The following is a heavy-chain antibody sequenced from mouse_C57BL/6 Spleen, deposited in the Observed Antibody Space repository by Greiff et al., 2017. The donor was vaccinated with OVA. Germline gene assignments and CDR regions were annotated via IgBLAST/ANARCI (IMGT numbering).Heavy chain of an antibody. J-gene: IGHJ4*01. CDR1: GYTFTSYW. D-gene: IGHD1-1*01. Sequence: QVQLQQPGAELVKPGASVKMSCKASGYTFTSYWITWVKQRPGQGLEWIGDIYPGSGSTNYNEQFKSKATLTVDTSSSTAYMQLSSLTSEDSAVYYCARTPHYYGSSQALMDYWGQGTSVTVSS. CDR3: ARTPHYYGSSQALMDY. CDR2: IYPGSGST. V-gene: IGHV1-55*01.